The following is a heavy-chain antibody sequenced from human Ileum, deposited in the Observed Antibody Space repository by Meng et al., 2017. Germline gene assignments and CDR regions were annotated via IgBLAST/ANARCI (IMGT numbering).Heavy chain of an antibody. D-gene: IGHD2-8*02. Sequence: QGHLVQSGAEVKKPWSAVKVSCKTSGGTLTNYPIHGVRQAPGQGLEWMGGIIPMFGIVNYAQNFQGRLTITADEFSTTGYMDLSSLTSEDTAVYYCASRYCTDSGCHLGAFDFWGQGTLVTVSS. J-gene: IGHJ4*02. V-gene: IGHV1-69*01. CDR2: IIPMFGIV. CDR1: GGTLTNYP. CDR3: ASRYCTDSGCHLGAFDF.